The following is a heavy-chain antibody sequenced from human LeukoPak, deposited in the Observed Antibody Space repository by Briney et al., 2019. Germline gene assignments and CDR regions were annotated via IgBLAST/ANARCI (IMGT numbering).Heavy chain of an antibody. CDR3: ARPGPNWFDP. CDR1: GGSISSGGYS. V-gene: IGHV4-30-2*01. D-gene: IGHD7-27*01. CDR2: IYHSGST. J-gene: IGHJ5*02. Sequence: PSQTLSLTCAVSGGSISSGGYSWSWIRQPPGTGLEWIGYIYHSGSTYYNPSLKSRVTISVDRSKNQFSLKLSSVTAADTAVYYCARPGPNWFDPWGQGTLVTVSS.